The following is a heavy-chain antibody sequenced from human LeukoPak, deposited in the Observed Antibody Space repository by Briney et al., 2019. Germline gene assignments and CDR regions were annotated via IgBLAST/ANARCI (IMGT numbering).Heavy chain of an antibody. Sequence: GRSLRLSCAASGFTSNNYVMHWVRQAPGKGLEWVALISYDGSNKYYADSVRGRFTISRDNSKNTLYLQMNSLRPEDTAVYYCAKDFEGFCGGDCYSMDFWGQGTLATVSS. J-gene: IGHJ4*02. CDR3: AKDFEGFCGGDCYSMDF. V-gene: IGHV3-30*18. CDR2: ISYDGSNK. D-gene: IGHD2-21*02. CDR1: GFTSNNYV.